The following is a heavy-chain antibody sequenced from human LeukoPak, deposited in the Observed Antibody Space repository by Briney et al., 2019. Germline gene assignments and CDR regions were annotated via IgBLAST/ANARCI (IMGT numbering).Heavy chain of an antibody. Sequence: ASVKVSCKASGYTFTSYGISWVRQAPGQGLEWMGWISAYNGNTNYAQKLQGRVTMTTDTSTSTAYMELRSLRSDDTAVYYRAREPSYSSGWHLDPWGQGTLVTVSS. D-gene: IGHD6-19*01. CDR1: GYTFTSYG. J-gene: IGHJ5*02. V-gene: IGHV1-18*01. CDR2: ISAYNGNT. CDR3: AREPSYSSGWHLDP.